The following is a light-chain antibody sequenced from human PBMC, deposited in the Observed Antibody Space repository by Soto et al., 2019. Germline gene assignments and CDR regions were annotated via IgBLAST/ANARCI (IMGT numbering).Light chain of an antibody. J-gene: IGLJ1*01. V-gene: IGLV2-14*02. CDR2: EVS. Sequence: QSVLTQPASVSGSPGQSITISCTGTSSDFGNYNLVSWYQLHPGKAPKLMIFEVSNRPSGVSYRFSGSKSGNTASLTTSGLQAEDEADYFCSSYSISTAYLFGTGTKVTVL. CDR1: SSDFGNYNL. CDR3: SSYSISTAYL.